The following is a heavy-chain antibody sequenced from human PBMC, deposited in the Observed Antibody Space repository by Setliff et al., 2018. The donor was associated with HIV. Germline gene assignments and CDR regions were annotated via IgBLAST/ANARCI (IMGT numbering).Heavy chain of an antibody. J-gene: IGHJ2*01. Sequence: PGGSLRLSCAASGFTFSTYTLNWVRQPPGKGLEWVSCISSSSSYMYYADSVKGRFTISRDNGKNSLYLQMNSLRAEDTAVYYCARDRSSSWGGYWYFDLWGQGTLVTVSS. CDR3: ARDRSSSWGGYWYFDL. CDR2: ISSSSSYM. CDR1: GFTFSTYT. D-gene: IGHD6-13*01. V-gene: IGHV3-21*01.